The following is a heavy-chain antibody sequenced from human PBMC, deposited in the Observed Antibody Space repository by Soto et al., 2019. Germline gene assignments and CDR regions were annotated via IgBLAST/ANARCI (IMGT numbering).Heavy chain of an antibody. CDR3: ARGPLYFWSGYYYYYYGMDV. CDR2: MNPNSGNT. V-gene: IGHV1-8*02. J-gene: IGHJ6*02. CDR1: GGTFSSYA. D-gene: IGHD3-3*01. Sequence: QVQLVQSGAEVKKPGSSVKVSCKASGGTFSSYAISWVRQAPGQGLEWMGWMNPNSGNTGYAQKFQGRVTMTRNTSISTAYMELSSLRSEDTAVYYCARGPLYFWSGYYYYYYGMDVWGQGTTVTVSS.